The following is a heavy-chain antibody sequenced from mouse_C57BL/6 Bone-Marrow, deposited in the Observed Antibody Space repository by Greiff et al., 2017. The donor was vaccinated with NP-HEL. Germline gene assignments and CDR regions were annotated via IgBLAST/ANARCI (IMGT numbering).Heavy chain of an antibody. CDR1: GFTFSSYA. V-gene: IGHV5-4*01. J-gene: IGHJ1*03. D-gene: IGHD2-12*01. CDR2: ISDGGSYT. Sequence: EVKVVESGGGLVKPGGSLKLSCAASGFTFSSYAMSWVRQTPEKRLEWVATISDGGSYTYYPDNVKGRFTISRDNAKNNLYLQMSHLKSEDTAMYYCARDLTYREIVYFDVWGTGTTVTVSS. CDR3: ARDLTYREIVYFDV.